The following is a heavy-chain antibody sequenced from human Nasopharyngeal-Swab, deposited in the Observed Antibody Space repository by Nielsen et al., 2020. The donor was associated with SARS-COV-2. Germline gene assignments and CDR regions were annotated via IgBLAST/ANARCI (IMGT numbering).Heavy chain of an antibody. CDR3: AIVGSRWELLA. V-gene: IGHV1-2*02. D-gene: IGHD1-26*01. CDR2: INPKSGGT. J-gene: IGHJ5*02. CDR1: GYTFTGQY. Sequence: ASVKVSCKASGYTFTGQYIQWVRQAPGQGLEWVGWINPKSGGTHYAQNFQGRVILTRDTSITTAYMELSSLRSDDTALYYCAIVGSRWELLAWGQGTLVTVSS.